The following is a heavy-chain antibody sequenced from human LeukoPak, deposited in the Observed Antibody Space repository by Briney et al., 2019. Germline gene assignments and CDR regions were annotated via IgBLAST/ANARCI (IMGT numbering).Heavy chain of an antibody. CDR3: ARASFIVVVPAATTLDY. CDR2: INWNGGST. V-gene: IGHV3-20*04. CDR1: GFTFDDYG. Sequence: AGSLRLSCAASGFTFDDYGMVWVGQAQGKGREWGSGINWNGGSTVYAVSVKVRFTISRDNAKNPLYLPMNSLRAEDTALYYCARASFIVVVPAATTLDYWGQGTLVTVSS. J-gene: IGHJ4*02. D-gene: IGHD2-2*01.